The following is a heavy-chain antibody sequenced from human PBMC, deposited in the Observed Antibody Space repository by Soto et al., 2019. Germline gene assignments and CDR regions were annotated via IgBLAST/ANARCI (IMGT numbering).Heavy chain of an antibody. CDR1: GYTFTSYY. Sequence: ASVKVSCKASGYTFTSYYMHWVRQAPGQGLEWMGIINPSGGNTSYAQKFQGRVTMTRDTSTSTVYMELSSLRSEDTAVYYCARDRKGSTVDYYYYGMDVWGQGTTVTVSS. CDR2: INPSGGNT. CDR3: ARDRKGSTVDYYYYGMDV. V-gene: IGHV1-46*01. J-gene: IGHJ6*02. D-gene: IGHD4-4*01.